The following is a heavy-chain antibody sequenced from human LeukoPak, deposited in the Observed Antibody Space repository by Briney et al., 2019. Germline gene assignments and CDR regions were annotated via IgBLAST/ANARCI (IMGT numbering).Heavy chain of an antibody. CDR2: ISSSSSTI. D-gene: IGHD3-16*02. CDR1: GFTFSSYS. J-gene: IGHJ4*02. CDR3: ARDPGGYVWGSYRYTGIDY. Sequence: GGSLRLSCAASGFTFSSYSMNWVRQAPGKGLEWVSYISSSSSTIYYADSVRGRFTISRDNAKNSLYLQMNSLRAEDTAVYYCARDPGGYVWGSYRYTGIDYWGQGTLVTVSS. V-gene: IGHV3-48*01.